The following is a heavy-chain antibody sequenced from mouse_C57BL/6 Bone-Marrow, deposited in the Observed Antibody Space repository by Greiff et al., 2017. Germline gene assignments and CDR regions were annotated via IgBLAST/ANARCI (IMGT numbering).Heavy chain of an antibody. V-gene: IGHV5S21*01. CDR2: ISSGGDYI. CDR3: ARVGIYGHLFAY. J-gene: IGHJ3*01. Sequence: EVQVVESGEGLVKPGGSLKLSCAASGFTFSSYAMSWVRQTPEKRLEWVAYISSGGDYIYYADTVKGRFTISRDNARNTLYLQMSSLKSEDTAMYYCARVGIYGHLFAYWGEGTLVNVSA. D-gene: IGHD1-1*02. CDR1: GFTFSSYA.